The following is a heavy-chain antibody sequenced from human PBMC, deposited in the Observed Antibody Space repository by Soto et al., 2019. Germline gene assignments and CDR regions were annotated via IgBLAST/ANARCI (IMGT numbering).Heavy chain of an antibody. CDR1: GGSISSGGYY. D-gene: IGHD6-13*01. V-gene: IGHV4-31*03. J-gene: IGHJ6*02. CDR2: IYYSGST. CDR3: ARDRIAAAVKYYYYYYGMDV. Sequence: QVQLQESGPGLVKPSQTLSLTCTVSGGSISSGGYYWSWIRQHPGKGLEWIGYIYYSGSTYYNPSLKSRVTISVDTSKNQFSLKLSSVTAADTAVYYCARDRIAAAVKYYYYYYGMDVWGQGTTVTVSS.